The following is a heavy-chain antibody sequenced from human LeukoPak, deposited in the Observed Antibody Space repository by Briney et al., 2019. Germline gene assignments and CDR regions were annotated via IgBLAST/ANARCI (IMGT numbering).Heavy chain of an antibody. CDR3: ARGWGPIKRYCSSTSCYTSWFDP. D-gene: IGHD2-2*02. J-gene: IGHJ5*02. V-gene: IGHV4-4*07. CDR2: IYTSGST. CDR1: GGSISSYY. Sequence: PSETLSLTCTVSGGSISSYYWSWIRQPAGKGLEWIGRIYTSGSTNYNPSLKSRVTMSVDTSKNQFSLKLSAVTAADTAVYYCARGWGPIKRYCSSTSCYTSWFDPWGQGTLVTVSS.